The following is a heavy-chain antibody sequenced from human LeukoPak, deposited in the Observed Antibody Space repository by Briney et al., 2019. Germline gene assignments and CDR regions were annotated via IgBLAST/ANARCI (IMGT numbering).Heavy chain of an antibody. D-gene: IGHD3-10*01. J-gene: IGHJ4*02. CDR3: ARVSRYYSDSGSYPFFDY. Sequence: GGSLRLSCAASGFTFSSFEMNWVRQAPGKGLEWVSYISSSISTMYYADSVKGRFTISRDNAKNSLYLQLNSLRAEDSAVYYCARVSRYYSDSGSYPFFDYWGQGTLVTVSS. CDR1: GFTFSSFE. V-gene: IGHV3-48*03. CDR2: ISSSISTM.